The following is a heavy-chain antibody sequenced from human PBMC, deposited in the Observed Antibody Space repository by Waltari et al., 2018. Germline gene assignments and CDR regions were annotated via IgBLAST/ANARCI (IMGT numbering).Heavy chain of an antibody. CDR1: GGSFSGYY. Sequence: QVQLQQWGAGLLKPSETLSLTCAVYGGSFSGYYWSWIRQPPGKGLEWIGEINHSGSTNYNPSLKSRVTISVDTSKNQFSLKLSSVTAADTAVYYCARGREQQLPAGLFRYWGQGTLVTVSS. J-gene: IGHJ4*02. CDR3: ARGREQQLPAGLFRY. V-gene: IGHV4-34*01. D-gene: IGHD6-13*01. CDR2: INHSGST.